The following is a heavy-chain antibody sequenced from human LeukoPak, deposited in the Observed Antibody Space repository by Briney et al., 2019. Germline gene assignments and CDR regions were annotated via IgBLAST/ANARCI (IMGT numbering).Heavy chain of an antibody. J-gene: IGHJ4*01. Sequence: SETLSLTCAVYGGSFSGYYWSWIRQPPGKGLEWIGEINHSGSTNYNPPLKSRVTISVDTSKNQFSLKMISVTAADTSVYYCASLDAYNKFFEDWGQGTLVTVSS. CDR3: ASLDAYNKFFED. CDR1: GGSFSGYY. V-gene: IGHV4-34*01. D-gene: IGHD5-24*01. CDR2: INHSGST.